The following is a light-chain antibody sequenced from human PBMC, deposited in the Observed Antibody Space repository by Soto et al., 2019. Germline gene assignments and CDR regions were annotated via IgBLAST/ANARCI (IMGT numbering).Light chain of an antibody. CDR3: AAWDDSLNGVV. J-gene: IGLJ2*01. V-gene: IGLV1-44*01. Sequence: QSVLTQPPSASGTPGQRVTISCSGRSSNIGSNTVNWYQQLPGTAPKLLIYSNNQRPSGVPDRFSGSKSGTSASLAISGLQSEDEADYYCAAWDDSLNGVVFGGGTKLTV. CDR1: SSNIGSNT. CDR2: SNN.